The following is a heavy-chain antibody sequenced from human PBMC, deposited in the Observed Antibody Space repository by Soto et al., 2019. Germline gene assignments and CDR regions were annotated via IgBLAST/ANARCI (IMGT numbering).Heavy chain of an antibody. V-gene: IGHV3-23*01. CDR3: AKDIQGRGATTGDDAFDI. Sequence: EVQLLESGGGLVQPGGSLRLSCVASEFTFSNYAMNWVRQAPGGGPEWVSLISSSGGSTYYADSVKGRFSISRDNSKNTLYLQMNSLRVEDTAIYYCAKDIQGRGATTGDDAFDIWGQGTMVTVSS. D-gene: IGHD1-1*01. CDR1: EFTFSNYA. CDR2: ISSSGGST. J-gene: IGHJ3*02.